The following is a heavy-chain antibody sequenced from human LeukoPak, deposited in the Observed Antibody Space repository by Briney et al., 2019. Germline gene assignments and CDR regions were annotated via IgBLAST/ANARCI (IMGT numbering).Heavy chain of an antibody. CDR2: ISGSGEGT. CDR1: GFTFSSYS. Sequence: GGSLRLSCAASGFTFSSYSMNWVRRAPGKGLEWVSAISGSGEGTYYADSVRGRFTISRDNSKNTLYLQMNSLTAGDTAIYFCAKGEGASCYSSSDYWGQGTLVTVSS. CDR3: AKGEGASCYSSSDY. D-gene: IGHD2-15*01. J-gene: IGHJ4*02. V-gene: IGHV3-23*01.